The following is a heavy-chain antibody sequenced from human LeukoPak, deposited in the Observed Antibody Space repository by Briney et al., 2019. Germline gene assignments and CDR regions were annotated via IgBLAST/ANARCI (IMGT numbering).Heavy chain of an antibody. Sequence: NPSETLSLTCTVSGDSISSGGYYWSWIRQHPGKGLEWIGYIYYSGNTYYNPSLKSRVSISVDTSKNQFSLKMSPVTAADTAVYYCARAYDWFDPWGQGTLVTVSS. CDR2: IYYSGNT. CDR1: GDSISSGGYY. V-gene: IGHV4-31*03. CDR3: ARAYDWFDP. J-gene: IGHJ5*02.